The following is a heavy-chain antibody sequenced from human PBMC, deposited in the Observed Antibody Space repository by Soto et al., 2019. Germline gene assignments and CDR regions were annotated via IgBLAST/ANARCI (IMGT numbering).Heavy chain of an antibody. CDR2: IDPSDSYT. CDR1: GYSFTSYW. J-gene: IGHJ6*02. Sequence: GESLKISCKGSGYSFTSYWISWVRQMPGKGLEWMGRIDPSDSYTNYSPSFQGHVTISADKSISTAYLQWSSLKASDTAMYYCARHMKQLVPHYYYYGMDVWGQGTTVTVSS. CDR3: ARHMKQLVPHYYYYGMDV. D-gene: IGHD6-13*01. V-gene: IGHV5-10-1*01.